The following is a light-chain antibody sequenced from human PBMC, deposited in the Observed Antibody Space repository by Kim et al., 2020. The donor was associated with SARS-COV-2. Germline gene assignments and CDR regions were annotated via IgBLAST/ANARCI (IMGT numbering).Light chain of an antibody. V-gene: IGKV1-5*01. CDR1: HTVRGW. J-gene: IGKJ1*01. CDR2: DAS. Sequence: FASIGDRDTIPCRASHTVRGWLAWYQQTPGKAPILLLYDASTFKSGLPSRFSVSGSGTELTLTINSLQPDDFATYYCHQYNTYWTFGQRTKVDIK. CDR3: HQYNTYWT.